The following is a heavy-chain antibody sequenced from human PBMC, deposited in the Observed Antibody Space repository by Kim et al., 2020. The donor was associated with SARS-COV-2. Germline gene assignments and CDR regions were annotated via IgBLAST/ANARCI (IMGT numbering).Heavy chain of an antibody. CDR3: ARDRIVEQSGAHYYYGMDV. J-gene: IGHJ6*02. Sequence: SETLSLTCTVSGGSISSYYWSWIRQPAGKGLEWIGRIYTSGSTNYNPSLKSRVTMSVDTSKNQFSLKLSSVTAADTAVYYCARDRIVEQSGAHYYYGMDVWGQGTTVTVSS. D-gene: IGHD1-26*01. V-gene: IGHV4-4*07. CDR1: GGSISSYY. CDR2: IYTSGST.